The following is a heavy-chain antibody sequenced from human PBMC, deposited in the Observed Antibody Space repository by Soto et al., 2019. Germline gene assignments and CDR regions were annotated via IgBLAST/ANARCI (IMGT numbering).Heavy chain of an antibody. CDR1: GFTFSNSG. Sequence: ESGGGVVQPGRSLRLSCATSGFTFSNSGMYWVRQAPGKGLEWVAVIWYDGSDKYYADSVKGRFTISRDNSKNTLYLQLDSLRGEDTAVYYCARYRGSRYLEWSLDFWGQGTLVTVSS. D-gene: IGHD3-3*01. CDR3: ARYRGSRYLEWSLDF. V-gene: IGHV3-33*01. CDR2: IWYDGSDK. J-gene: IGHJ4*02.